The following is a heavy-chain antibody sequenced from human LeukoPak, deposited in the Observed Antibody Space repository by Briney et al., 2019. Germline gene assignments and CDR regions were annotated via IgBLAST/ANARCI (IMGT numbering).Heavy chain of an antibody. Sequence: GGSLRLSCAASGFTFDDYTMHWVRQAPGKGLEWVSLIIWDGTTTYYADSVKGRFTISRDHSKNSLYLQMNSLRAEDTAVYYCASWAGTATGFSGPFDNWGQGTLVTVSS. D-gene: IGHD6-13*01. CDR3: ASWAGTATGFSGPFDN. J-gene: IGHJ4*02. CDR1: GFTFDDYT. CDR2: IIWDGTTT. V-gene: IGHV3-43*01.